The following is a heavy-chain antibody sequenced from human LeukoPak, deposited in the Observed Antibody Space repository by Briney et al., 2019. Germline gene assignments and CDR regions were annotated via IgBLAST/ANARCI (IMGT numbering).Heavy chain of an antibody. CDR2: MNPNSGNT. CDR3: AISEVGYYDSSGYYHY. Sequence: GASVKVSCKASGYIFTSYDINWVRQGTGQGLEWMGWMNPNSGNTGYAQKFQGRVTITRNTSISTAYMELSSLRSEDTAVYYCAISEVGYYDSSGYYHYWGQGTLVTVSS. D-gene: IGHD3-22*01. J-gene: IGHJ4*02. V-gene: IGHV1-8*03. CDR1: GYIFTSYD.